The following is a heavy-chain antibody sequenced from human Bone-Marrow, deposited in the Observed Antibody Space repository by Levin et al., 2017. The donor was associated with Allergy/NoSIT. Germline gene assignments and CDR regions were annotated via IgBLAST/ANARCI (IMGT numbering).Heavy chain of an antibody. CDR3: AKDGLTGLGDYSGGVFDH. Sequence: GGSLRLSCVASGFTYSTYAMSWVRQAPGKGLEWIAGISSTGGSKVYVDSVKGRFTISRDNSKNTLFLQFYSLTAEDTAIYYCAKDGLTGLGDYSGGVFDHWGQGTLVTVSS. CDR1: GFTYSTYA. J-gene: IGHJ4*02. CDR2: ISSTGGSK. D-gene: IGHD3-9*01. V-gene: IGHV3-23*01.